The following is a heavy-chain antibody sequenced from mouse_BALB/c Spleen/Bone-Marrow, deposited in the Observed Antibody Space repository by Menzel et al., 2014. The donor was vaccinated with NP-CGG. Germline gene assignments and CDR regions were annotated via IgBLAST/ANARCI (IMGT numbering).Heavy chain of an antibody. D-gene: IGHD2-10*02. Sequence: VMLVESGAELVRPGSSVKISSKASGYVFSSYWMNWVKQRPGQGLEWIGQIYPGDGDTNYNGRFKGKATLTADKSSSRAYMQLSSLTSEDSAVYFCARKYGDYWGQGTTLTVSS. CDR3: ARKYGDY. CDR2: IYPGDGDT. V-gene: IGHV1-80*01. CDR1: GYVFSSYW. J-gene: IGHJ2*01.